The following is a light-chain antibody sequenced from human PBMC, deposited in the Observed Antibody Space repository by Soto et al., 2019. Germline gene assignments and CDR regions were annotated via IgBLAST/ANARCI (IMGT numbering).Light chain of an antibody. J-gene: IGLJ1*01. V-gene: IGLV2-14*01. CDR2: EVS. CDR3: SSYTSSSTPYV. CDR1: RSDVGGYNY. Sequence: QSALTQPASVSGSPGQAITISCTGSRSDVGGYNYVSWYQHHPGKAPKLMIYEVSNRPSGVSNRFSGSNSGNTASLTISGLQAEDEADYYCSSYTSSSTPYVFGTGTKGTVL.